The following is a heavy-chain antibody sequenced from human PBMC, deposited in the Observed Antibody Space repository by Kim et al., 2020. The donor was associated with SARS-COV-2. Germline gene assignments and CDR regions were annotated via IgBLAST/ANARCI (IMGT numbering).Heavy chain of an antibody. D-gene: IGHD1-26*01. V-gene: IGHV4-61*01. CDR3: AREVRVGDGYNRGYYYYGMDV. J-gene: IGHJ6*02. CDR1: GGSVSSGSYY. CDR2: IYYSGST. Sequence: SETLSLTCTVSGGSVSSGSYYWSWIRQPPGKGPEWIGYIYYSGSTNYNPSLKSRVTISVDTSKNQFSLKLSSVTAADTAVYYCAREVRVGDGYNRGYYYYGMDVWGQGTTVTVSS.